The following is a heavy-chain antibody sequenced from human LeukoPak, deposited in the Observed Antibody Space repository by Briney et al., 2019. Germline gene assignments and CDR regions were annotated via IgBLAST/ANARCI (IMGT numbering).Heavy chain of an antibody. Sequence: GGSLRLSCAASGFIFSRRAMSWVRQVPGKGLEWVSSISDGGTFYSDSVKGRFAITRGNSKNTLYLQMNSLRAEDTALYHCAKDLPGSGWAFHYWGQGTLVTVSS. J-gene: IGHJ4*02. V-gene: IGHV3-23*01. CDR1: GFIFSRRA. CDR2: ISDGGT. D-gene: IGHD6-19*01. CDR3: AKDLPGSGWAFHY.